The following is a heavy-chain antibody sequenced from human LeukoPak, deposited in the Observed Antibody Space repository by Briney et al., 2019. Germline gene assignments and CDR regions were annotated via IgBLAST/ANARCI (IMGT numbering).Heavy chain of an antibody. CDR3: ARDEYSSGWYFDY. J-gene: IGHJ4*02. D-gene: IGHD6-19*01. CDR2: IYPGDSDT. CDR1: GYSFTSYW. V-gene: IGHV5-51*01. Sequence: GESLKISCKGSGYSFTSYWIGWVRQMPGKGLEWTGIIYPGDSDTRYSPSFQGQVTISADKSISTAYPQWSSLKASDTAMYYCARDEYSSGWYFDYWGQGTLVTVSS.